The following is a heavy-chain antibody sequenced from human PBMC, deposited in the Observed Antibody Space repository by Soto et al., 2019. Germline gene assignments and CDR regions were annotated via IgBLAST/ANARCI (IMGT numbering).Heavy chain of an antibody. CDR3: AKDFGHDFWSGYFYYYYGMDV. CDR1: GFTFSSYG. V-gene: IGHV3-30*18. CDR2: ISYDGSNK. J-gene: IGHJ6*02. Sequence: GSLRLSCAASGFTFSSYGMHWVRQAPGKGLEWVAVISYDGSNKYYADSVKGRFTISRDNSKNTLYLQMNSLRAEDTAVYYCAKDFGHDFWSGYFYYYYGMDVWGQGTTVTVSS. D-gene: IGHD3-3*01.